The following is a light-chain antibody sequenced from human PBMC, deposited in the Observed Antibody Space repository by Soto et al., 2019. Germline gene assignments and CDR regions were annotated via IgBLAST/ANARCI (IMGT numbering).Light chain of an antibody. J-gene: IGKJ5*01. CDR3: QQFNNYIT. Sequence: IQMTQSPSSLSASVGDRVTITCRASQGISSALAWYQQKPGKAPKLLIYDASSLESGVPSRLSGSGYGTDFTLTISSLQPEDFENYYCQQFNNYITFGQGTRLEI. CDR2: DAS. CDR1: QGISSA. V-gene: IGKV1D-13*01.